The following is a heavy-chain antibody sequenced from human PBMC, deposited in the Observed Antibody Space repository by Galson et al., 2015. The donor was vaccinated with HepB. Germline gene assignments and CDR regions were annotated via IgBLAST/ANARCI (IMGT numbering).Heavy chain of an antibody. CDR3: ARDFQYSCDF. J-gene: IGHJ4*02. V-gene: IGHV3-48*01. CDR2: INHDSTAI. Sequence: SLRLSCAASGFTFSSYSMNWVRQAPGKGLEWISHINHDSTAIHYADSVRGRFTISRDNGRNSLYLQINNLRAEDTAVYYCARDFQYSCDFWGPGTLVTVSS. CDR1: GFTFSSYS.